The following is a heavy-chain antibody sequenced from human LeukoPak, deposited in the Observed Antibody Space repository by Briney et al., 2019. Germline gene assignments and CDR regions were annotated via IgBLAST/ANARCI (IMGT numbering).Heavy chain of an antibody. CDR1: GFTFSSYA. V-gene: IGHV4-38-2*01. CDR3: ARGSGSYYRGVDY. D-gene: IGHD1-26*01. CDR2: IYHSGRT. Sequence: GSLRLSCAASGFTFSSYAMSWVRQAPGKGLEWIGTIYHSGRTDYNPSLKSRATISVDTSKNQFSLKLTSVTAADTAVYYCARGSGSYYRGVDYWGQGTLVTVSS. J-gene: IGHJ4*02.